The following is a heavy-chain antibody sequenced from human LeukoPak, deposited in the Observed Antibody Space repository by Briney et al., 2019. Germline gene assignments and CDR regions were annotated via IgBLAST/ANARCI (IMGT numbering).Heavy chain of an antibody. D-gene: IGHD3-10*01. CDR1: GGSFSGNY. Sequence: PSETLSLTCAVYGGSFSGNYWSWIRQPPGKGLEWIGEINHSRNTNYNPSLKSRVTISVDTSKNQFSLKLSSVTAADTAVYYCASRLWFGEFNNWFDPWGQGTLVTVSS. CDR2: INHSRNT. V-gene: IGHV4-34*01. J-gene: IGHJ5*02. CDR3: ASRLWFGEFNNWFDP.